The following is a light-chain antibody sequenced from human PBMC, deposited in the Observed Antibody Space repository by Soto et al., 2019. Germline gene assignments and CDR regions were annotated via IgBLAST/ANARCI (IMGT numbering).Light chain of an antibody. J-gene: IGKJ4*01. V-gene: IGKV3-11*01. CDR3: QQRSNWPPPLT. CDR1: QSVSSY. Sequence: EIVLTQSPATMSLSPGKRATLSCXXXQSVSSYLAWYQQKPGQAPRLLIYDASNRATGIPARFSGSGSGTDFTLTISSLEPEDFAVYYCQQRSNWPPPLTFGGGTKVDI. CDR2: DAS.